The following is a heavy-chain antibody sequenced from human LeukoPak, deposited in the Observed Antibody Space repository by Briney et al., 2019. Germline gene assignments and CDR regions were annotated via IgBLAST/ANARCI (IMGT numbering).Heavy chain of an antibody. CDR1: GGSFSGYY. D-gene: IGHD3-9*01. V-gene: IGHV4-34*01. J-gene: IGHJ4*02. CDR3: ARANYDILTPYYFDY. Sequence: PSETLSLTCAVYGGSFSGYYWSWIRQPPGKGLEWIGEINHSGSTNYNPSLKSRVTISVDTSKNQFSLKLSSVTAADTAVYYCARANYDILTPYYFDYWGQGTLVTVSS. CDR2: INHSGST.